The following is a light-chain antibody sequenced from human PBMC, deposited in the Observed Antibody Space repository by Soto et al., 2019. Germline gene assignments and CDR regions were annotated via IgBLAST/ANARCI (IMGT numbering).Light chain of an antibody. CDR2: GAS. CDR3: QQYGSSPPLT. Sequence: EFVLTQSPGTLSLSPGERATLSCRASQSVSSSYLAWYQRKPGQAPRILIYGASTRATGIPDRFSGSGSGTDFTLTISRLEPEDFAVFYCQQYGSSPPLTFGGGTKVEIK. V-gene: IGKV3-20*01. CDR1: QSVSSSY. J-gene: IGKJ4*01.